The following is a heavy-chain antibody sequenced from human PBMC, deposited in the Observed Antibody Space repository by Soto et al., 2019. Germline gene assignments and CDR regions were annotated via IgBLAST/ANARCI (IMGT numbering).Heavy chain of an antibody. Sequence: GGSLRLSCAASGFIFGAYGMHWCRQAPGKGLEWVAVMSYDGSRKYYADSVKGRFTISRDNSNNTLSLEMNSLRTEDTAVYYCARDLYSYGYPDYWGQGTLVTVSS. CDR2: MSYDGSRK. CDR3: ARDLYSYGYPDY. J-gene: IGHJ4*02. CDR1: GFIFGAYG. D-gene: IGHD5-18*01. V-gene: IGHV3-30*03.